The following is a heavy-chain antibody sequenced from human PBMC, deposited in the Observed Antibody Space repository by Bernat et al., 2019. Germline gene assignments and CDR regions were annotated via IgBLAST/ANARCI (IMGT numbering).Heavy chain of an antibody. V-gene: IGHV3-33*01. D-gene: IGHD3-10*01. J-gene: IGHJ4*02. CDR1: GFTFSYHG. CDR3: ARMRQVLNNNYLDS. Sequence: QVYLVESGGGVVQPGTSLRLSCATSGFTFSYHGMHWVRQVPGKGLEWVALIWFDGSQIYYADSVKGRFTISRHNSRNTLYLQMNSLRAEDTGVYHCARMRQVLNNNYLDSRGQRTLVTVSS. CDR2: IWFDGSQI.